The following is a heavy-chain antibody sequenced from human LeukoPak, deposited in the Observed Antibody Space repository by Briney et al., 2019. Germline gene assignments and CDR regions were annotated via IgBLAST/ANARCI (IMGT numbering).Heavy chain of an antibody. CDR2: ISSSSSYI. V-gene: IGHV3-21*01. CDR3: ARDYSLEPTTVTTDYYYYGMDV. Sequence: PGRSLRLSCAASGFTFSSYSMNWVRQAPGKGLEWVSSISSSSSYIYYADSVKGRFTISRDNAKNSLYLQMNSLRAEDTAVYYCARDYSLEPTTVTTDYYYYGMDVWGQGTTVTVSS. D-gene: IGHD4-11*01. CDR1: GFTFSSYS. J-gene: IGHJ6*02.